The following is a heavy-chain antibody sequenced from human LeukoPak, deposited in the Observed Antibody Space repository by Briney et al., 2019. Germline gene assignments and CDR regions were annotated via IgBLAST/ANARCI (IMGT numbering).Heavy chain of an antibody. CDR2: ISYDGSNK. J-gene: IGHJ5*02. CDR3: ARASSSSWYFWFDP. CDR1: GFTFSSYA. D-gene: IGHD6-13*01. Sequence: GGSLRLSCAASGFTFSSYAMHWVRQAPGKGLEWVAVISYDGSNKYHADSVKGRFTISRDNSKNTLYLRMNSLRAEDTAVYYCARASSSSWYFWFDPWGQGTLVTVSS. V-gene: IGHV3-30-3*01.